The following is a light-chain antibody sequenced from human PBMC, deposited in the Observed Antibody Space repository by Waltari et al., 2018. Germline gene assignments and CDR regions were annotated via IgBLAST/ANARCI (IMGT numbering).Light chain of an antibody. CDR3: QQYNGYPIT. CDR1: QSITSW. CDR2: KAS. Sequence: DTQMTQSPSTLSASVGDRVTITCRASQSITSWLAWYQQKPGKAPNLLIYKASTLESGVPSRFSGSGSGTEFTPTINSLQPDDFATYYCQQYNGYPITFGQGTRLEIK. V-gene: IGKV1-5*03. J-gene: IGKJ5*01.